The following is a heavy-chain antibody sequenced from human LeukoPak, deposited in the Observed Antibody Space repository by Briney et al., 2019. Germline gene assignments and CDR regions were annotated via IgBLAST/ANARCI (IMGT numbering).Heavy chain of an antibody. CDR3: ARGAQESGAVAGTLSVFDY. J-gene: IGHJ4*02. CDR2: IIPIFGTA. CDR1: GGTFSSYA. Sequence: SVKVSCKASGGTFSSYAISWVRQAPGQGLAWMGGIIPIFGTANYAQKFQGRVTITTDESTSTAYMELSSLRSEDTAVYYCARGAQESGAVAGTLSVFDYWGQGTLVTVSS. V-gene: IGHV1-69*05. D-gene: IGHD6-19*01.